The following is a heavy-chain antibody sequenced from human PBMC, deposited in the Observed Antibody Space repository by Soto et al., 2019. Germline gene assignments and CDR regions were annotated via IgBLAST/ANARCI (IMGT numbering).Heavy chain of an antibody. CDR3: ARAPRRTRVWFFDL. CDR1: GGSINTGDYY. Sequence: QEHLEESGPGLVTPSQTLSLTCTLSGGSINTGDYYWNWLRQHPGKGLEWIGYIFHSGDTYYNPTLESGPPISIDASNNPFSLELPSATAADTAVYFCARAPRRTRVWFFDLWGRGSLVTVSS. V-gene: IGHV4-31*03. CDR2: IFHSGDT. J-gene: IGHJ2*01.